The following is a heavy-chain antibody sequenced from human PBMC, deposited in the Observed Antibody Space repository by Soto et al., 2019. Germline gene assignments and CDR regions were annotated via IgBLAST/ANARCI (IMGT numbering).Heavy chain of an antibody. CDR2: VIPVFGTS. CDR1: GDIFTRYS. D-gene: IGHD2-21*02. J-gene: IGHJ6*02. V-gene: IGHV1-69*06. Sequence: VRLVQSGAEVKKPGSSVRVSCRAPGDIFTRYSFSWVRQAPGQGLEWMGGVIPVFGTSNYGRKFQGRVTITADRSANTAFLDMSGLRYDDTAVYYCAGAPAGDYYYYYQFDIWGQGTAVTVSS. CDR3: AGAPAGDYYYYYQFDI.